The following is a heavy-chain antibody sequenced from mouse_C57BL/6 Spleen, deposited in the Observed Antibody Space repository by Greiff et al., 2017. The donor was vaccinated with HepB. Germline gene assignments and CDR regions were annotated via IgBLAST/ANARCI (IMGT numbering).Heavy chain of an antibody. CDR3: AREGYYYGSFYAMDY. Sequence: QVQLQQPGAELVRPGSSVKLSCKASGYTFTSYWMDWVKQRPGQGLEWIGNIYPSDSETHYNQKFKDKATLTVDKSSSTAYMQLSSLTSEDSAVYYCAREGYYYGSFYAMDYWGQGTSVTVSS. CDR2: IYPSDSET. CDR1: GYTFTSYW. V-gene: IGHV1-61*01. J-gene: IGHJ4*01. D-gene: IGHD1-1*01.